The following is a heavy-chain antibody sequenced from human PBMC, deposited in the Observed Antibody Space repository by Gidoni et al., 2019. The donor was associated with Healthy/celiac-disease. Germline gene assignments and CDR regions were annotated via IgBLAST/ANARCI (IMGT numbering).Heavy chain of an antibody. V-gene: IGHV3-7*01. CDR1: GFTFSSYW. CDR3: ARVGQYCSSTSCYISPLDY. CDR2: IKQDGSEK. Sequence: EVQLVESGGGLVQPGGSLRLSCAASGFTFSSYWMSWVRQAPGKGLEGVANIKQDGSEKYYVDSVKGRFTISRDNAKNSLYLQMNSLRAEDTAVYYCARVGQYCSSTSCYISPLDYWGQGTLVTVSS. J-gene: IGHJ4*02. D-gene: IGHD2-2*02.